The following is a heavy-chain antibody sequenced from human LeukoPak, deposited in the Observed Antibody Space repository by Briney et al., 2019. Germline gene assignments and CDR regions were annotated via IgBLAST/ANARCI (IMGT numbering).Heavy chain of an antibody. CDR3: ASLSFYVFGGGYYPNDS. CDR2: INHSGST. CDR1: GGSFSGYY. D-gene: IGHD3-3*01. Sequence: PSETLSLTCAVYGGSFSGYYWSWIRQPPGKGLEWIGEINHSGSTNYNPSLKSRVTISVDTSKNQFSLKLSSVTAADTAVYYCASLSFYVFGGGYYPNDSGGQETLVTVPS. J-gene: IGHJ4*02. V-gene: IGHV4-34*01.